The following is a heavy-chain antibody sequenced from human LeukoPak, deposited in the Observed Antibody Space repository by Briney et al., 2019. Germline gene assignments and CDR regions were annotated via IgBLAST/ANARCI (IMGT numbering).Heavy chain of an antibody. V-gene: IGHV4-59*01. D-gene: IGHD3-10*01. CDR2: IYDSGST. J-gene: IGHJ3*02. CDR1: GGSISNYY. Sequence: SETLSLTCTVSGGSISNYYWSWIRQPPGKGLEWIGNIYDSGSTKYNSSLKSRVTISVDTSKNQFSLKLSSVTAADTAVFYCARVRMVRGYAFDIWGLGTMVSVSS. CDR3: ARVRMVRGYAFDI.